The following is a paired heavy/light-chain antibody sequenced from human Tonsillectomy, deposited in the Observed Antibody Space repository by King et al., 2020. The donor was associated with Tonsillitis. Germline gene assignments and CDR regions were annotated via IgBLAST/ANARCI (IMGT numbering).Light chain of an antibody. CDR3: QQYYATPPT. V-gene: IGKV4-1*01. J-gene: IGKJ1*01. CDR1: QSILYGSNNRNY. Sequence: DIVMTQSPDSLAVSLGERATINCKSSQSILYGSNNRNYLAWYQRKPGQPPKLLIYWASTRESGVPDRISGSGSGTDFTLTISSLQAEDVAVYYCQQYYATPPTFGQGTKVEIK. CDR2: WAS.
Heavy chain of an antibody. D-gene: IGHD3-10*01. J-gene: IGHJ6*03. V-gene: IGHV1-46*03. CDR1: GYIFTSHH. CDR2: INPSGGIT. Sequence: QVQLVQSGAEVKKPGASLKVSCKAAGYIFTSHHMHWVRQAPGQGLEWMGIINPSGGITAYAQKFQGRVTMTSDTSTGTVYMELSSLRSEDTAVYFCARESLPGAIDHRQLYFYMDVWGNGTTVTVSS. CDR3: ARESLPGAIDHRQLYFYMDV.